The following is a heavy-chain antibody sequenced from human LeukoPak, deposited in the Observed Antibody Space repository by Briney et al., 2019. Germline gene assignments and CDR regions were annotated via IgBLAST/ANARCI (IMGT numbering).Heavy chain of an antibody. Sequence: GGSLRLSCAASRFTFSSYSMNWVRQAPGKGLEWVSSISSSSSYIYYADSVKGRFTISRDNAKNSLYLQMNSLRAEDTAVYYCARDRESELRYFDWLWGHYMDVWGKGTTVTISS. J-gene: IGHJ6*03. CDR1: RFTFSSYS. V-gene: IGHV3-21*01. CDR2: ISSSSSYI. CDR3: ARDRESELRYFDWLWGHYMDV. D-gene: IGHD3-9*01.